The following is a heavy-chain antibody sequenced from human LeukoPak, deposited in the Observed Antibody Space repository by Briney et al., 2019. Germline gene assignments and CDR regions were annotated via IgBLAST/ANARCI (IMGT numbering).Heavy chain of an antibody. CDR1: GFILSNYW. Sequence: GGSLRLSCAASGFILSNYWMHWVRQAPGKGPVWFSRINSDGSNTRYADSVKGRFTISRDNAKNTLYLQMNSLRDEDTAVYYCAREDYCSGGSCLEIWFDPWGQGTLVTVSS. J-gene: IGHJ5*02. CDR3: AREDYCSGGSCLEIWFDP. V-gene: IGHV3-74*01. D-gene: IGHD2-15*01. CDR2: INSDGSNT.